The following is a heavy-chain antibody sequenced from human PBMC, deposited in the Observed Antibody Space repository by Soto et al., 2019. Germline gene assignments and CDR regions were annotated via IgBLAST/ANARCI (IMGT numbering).Heavy chain of an antibody. J-gene: IGHJ4*02. Sequence: SETLSLTCTVSGGSISSNYWSWIRQPPGKGLEWIGYIYYGGSTHSNPSLKSRVIISLDTSKNQFSLKLSSVTAADTAVYYCASQMHGSNAYFDYWGQGALVTVSS. V-gene: IGHV4-59*08. D-gene: IGHD3-10*01. CDR3: ASQMHGSNAYFDY. CDR1: GGSISSNY. CDR2: IYYGGST.